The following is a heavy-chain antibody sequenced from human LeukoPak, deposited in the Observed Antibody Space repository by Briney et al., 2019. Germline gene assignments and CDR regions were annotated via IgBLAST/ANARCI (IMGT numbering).Heavy chain of an antibody. CDR3: ARDRYTVVSWYFDL. CDR1: GGSISSGGYY. V-gene: IGHV4-31*03. CDR2: IYYSGST. J-gene: IGHJ2*01. Sequence: PSETLSLTCTVSGGSISSGGYYWSWIRQPPGKGLEWIGYIYYSGSTYYNPSLKSRVTISVDTSKNQFSLKLSSVTAADTAVYYCARDRYTVVSWYFDLWGRGTLVTVSS. D-gene: IGHD4-23*01.